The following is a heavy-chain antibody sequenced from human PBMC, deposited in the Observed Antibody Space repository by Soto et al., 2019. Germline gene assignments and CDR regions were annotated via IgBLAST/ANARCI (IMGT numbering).Heavy chain of an antibody. V-gene: IGHV4-59*01. J-gene: IGHJ4*02. CDR1: GVSTSNNY. Sequence: QVQLQESGPGLVKPSETLSLTCSVSGVSTSNNYWTWIRKPPGQGPEWIGCIYYRGTTNYNASLNSRITISIDTSKNQFSLRLTSVTTADTAVYYCARGGGSPYHDHEFDYWGQGILVTVSS. D-gene: IGHD2-2*01. CDR3: ARGGGSPYHDHEFDY. CDR2: IYYRGTT.